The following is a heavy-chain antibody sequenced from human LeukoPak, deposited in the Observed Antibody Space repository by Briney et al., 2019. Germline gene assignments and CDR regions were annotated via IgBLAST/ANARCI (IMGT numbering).Heavy chain of an antibody. V-gene: IGHV4-39*07. Sequence: SETLSLTCIVSGVSVSSSSYYWGWIRQPPGKGLEWIGEINHSGSTNYNPSLKSRVTISVDTSKNQFSLKLSSVTAADTAVYYCARGLGSSRGGYWGQGTLVTVSS. CDR2: INHSGST. CDR1: GVSVSSSSYY. D-gene: IGHD6-13*01. CDR3: ARGLGSSRGGY. J-gene: IGHJ4*02.